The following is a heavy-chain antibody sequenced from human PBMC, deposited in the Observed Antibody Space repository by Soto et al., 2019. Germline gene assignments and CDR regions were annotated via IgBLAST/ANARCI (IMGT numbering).Heavy chain of an antibody. D-gene: IGHD3-10*01. J-gene: IGHJ6*01. Sequence: WGSLLVSCASSVFTFSIYGMHWVRQAPGNGLDGVAVISYDGSNKYYADSVKGRFTISRDNSKNTLYLQMNSLRAEDTAVYYCVGGFGELLVRRDYYYGMDVWGQGTTVTVSS. CDR2: ISYDGSNK. CDR1: VFTFSIYG. CDR3: VGGFGELLVRRDYYYGMDV. V-gene: IGHV3-30*03.